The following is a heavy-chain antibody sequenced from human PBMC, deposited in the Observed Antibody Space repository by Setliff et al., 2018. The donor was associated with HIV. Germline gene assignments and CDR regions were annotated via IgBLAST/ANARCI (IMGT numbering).Heavy chain of an antibody. Sequence: ASVKVSCKASGYTFTDYYMHWVQQAPGKGLEWMGRVDPKNGKTLYAENLRGRITITADTSTDTAYMELNSLRSEETAMYYCATLDYYGSQTYNLALRYWGQGTLVTVSS. V-gene: IGHV1-69-2*01. CDR2: VDPKNGKT. D-gene: IGHD3-10*01. CDR3: ATLDYYGSQTYNLALRY. J-gene: IGHJ4*02. CDR1: GYTFTDYY.